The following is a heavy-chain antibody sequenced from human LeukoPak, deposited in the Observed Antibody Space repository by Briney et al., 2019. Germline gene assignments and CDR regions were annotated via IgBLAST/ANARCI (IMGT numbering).Heavy chain of an antibody. Sequence: PSETLSLTCTVSGGSISTYYWNWIRDLPGKGLEWIGYIYYSGNTNYNPSLKSRVTISVDTSKNQFSLNLTSVTAADTAVYHCARAYYGDYYLQTTYYFDYWGQGTLVTVSS. CDR3: ARAYYGDYYLQTTYYFDY. CDR1: GGSISTYY. J-gene: IGHJ4*02. D-gene: IGHD4-17*01. CDR2: IYYSGNT. V-gene: IGHV4-59*01.